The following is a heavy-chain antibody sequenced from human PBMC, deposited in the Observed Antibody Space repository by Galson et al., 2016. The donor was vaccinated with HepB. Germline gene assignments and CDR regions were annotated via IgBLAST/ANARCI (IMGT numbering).Heavy chain of an antibody. D-gene: IGHD3-10*01. CDR3: ARSFPVVRGIIRPLTEPLDY. Sequence: SETLSLTCGVFGGPFSGNYWSWIRQLPGKGLEWIGEINHSGSANYNPALESRVTISLAPSENQISLNLTSVTAADNAVYYCARSFPVVRGIIRPLTEPLDYWGQGIPVTVSS. CDR2: INHSGSA. V-gene: IGHV4-34*01. CDR1: GGPFSGNY. J-gene: IGHJ4*02.